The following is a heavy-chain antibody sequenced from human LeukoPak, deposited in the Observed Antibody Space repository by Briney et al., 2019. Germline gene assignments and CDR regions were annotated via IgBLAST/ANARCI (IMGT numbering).Heavy chain of an antibody. J-gene: IGHJ4*02. D-gene: IGHD1-14*01. CDR1: GFTFSSYA. CDR2: ISGGGGST. V-gene: IGHV3-23*01. CDR3: ASGRSVDQYYFDY. Sequence: GGSLRLSCAASGFTFSSYAMSWVRQARGEGLEWVSAISGGGGSTYYADSVRGLFTISRDNSKNTLYLQMNSLRAEDTAIYYCASGRSVDQYYFDYWGQGTLVTVSS.